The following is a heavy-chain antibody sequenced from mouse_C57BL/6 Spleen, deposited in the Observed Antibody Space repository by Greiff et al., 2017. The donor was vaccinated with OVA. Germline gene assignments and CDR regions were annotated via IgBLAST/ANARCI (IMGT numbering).Heavy chain of an antibody. CDR2: IYPGSGST. J-gene: IGHJ2*01. Sequence: VQLQQPGAELVKPGASVKMSCKASGYTFTSYWITWVKQRPGQGLEWIGDIYPGSGSTNYNEKFKSKATLTVDTSSSTAYMQLSSLTSEDSAVYYCARSLDPYYYGSPDYWGQGATLTVSS. V-gene: IGHV1-55*01. CDR3: ARSLDPYYYGSPDY. CDR1: GYTFTSYW. D-gene: IGHD1-1*01.